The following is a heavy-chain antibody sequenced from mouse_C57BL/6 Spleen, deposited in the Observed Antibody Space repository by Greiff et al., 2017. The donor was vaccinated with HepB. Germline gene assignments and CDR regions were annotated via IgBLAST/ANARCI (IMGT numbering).Heavy chain of an antibody. CDR2: FYPGSGSI. D-gene: IGHD3-3*01. V-gene: IGHV1-62-2*01. CDR3: ARRAGQGQAMDY. J-gene: IGHJ4*01. CDR1: GYTFTEYT. Sequence: QVQLQQSGAELVKPGASVKLSCKASGYTFTEYTIHWVKQRSGQGLEWIGWFYPGSGSIKYNEKFKDKATLTADKSSSTVYMELSRLKSEDSAVYFSARRAGQGQAMDYWGQGTSVTVSS.